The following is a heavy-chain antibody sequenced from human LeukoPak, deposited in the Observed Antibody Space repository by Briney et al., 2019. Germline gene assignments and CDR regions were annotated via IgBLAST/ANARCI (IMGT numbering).Heavy chain of an antibody. Sequence: GSSVKVSCKASGYTFTSYDINWVRQATGQGLEWMGWMNPNSGNTGYAQKFQGRVTMTRNTSISTAYMELSSLRSEDTAVYYCARGFFVDYAGWWFDPWGQGTLVTVSS. CDR2: MNPNSGNT. D-gene: IGHD4-17*01. V-gene: IGHV1-8*01. CDR1: GYTFTSYD. J-gene: IGHJ5*02. CDR3: ARGFFVDYAGWWFDP.